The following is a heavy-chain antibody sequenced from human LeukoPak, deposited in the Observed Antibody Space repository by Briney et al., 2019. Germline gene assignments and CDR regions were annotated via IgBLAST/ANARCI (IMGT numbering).Heavy chain of an antibody. D-gene: IGHD6-19*01. CDR3: ARDPIQYSTAWYSDY. J-gene: IGHJ4*02. V-gene: IGHV3-33*01. CDR1: GFTFSTYG. Sequence: GGSLRLSCAASGFTFSTYGMHWVRQAPGKELEWVAVIWYDGSNKYYADSVKGRFTISRDNSKNTLYLQMNSLRAEDTAVYYCARDPIQYSTAWYSDYWGQGTPVTVSS. CDR2: IWYDGSNK.